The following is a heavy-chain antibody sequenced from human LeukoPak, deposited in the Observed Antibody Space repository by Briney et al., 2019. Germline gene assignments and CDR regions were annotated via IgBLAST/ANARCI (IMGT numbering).Heavy chain of an antibody. J-gene: IGHJ6*03. Sequence: PGGSLRLSCAASGFMFSDYWMAWVRQAPGKGLEWLANINEDGSDKNYVASEKGRFTISRDNAKNSLYLQMNSLRAEDTAVYYCAKDATAVVGTVYMDVWGKGTTVTISS. V-gene: IGHV3-7*01. CDR2: INEDGSDK. D-gene: IGHD6-13*01. CDR1: GFMFSDYW. CDR3: AKDATAVVGTVYMDV.